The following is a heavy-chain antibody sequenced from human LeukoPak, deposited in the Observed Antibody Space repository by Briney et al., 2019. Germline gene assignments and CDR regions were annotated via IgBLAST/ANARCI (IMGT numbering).Heavy chain of an antibody. CDR1: GFTFSSYA. D-gene: IGHD5-12*01. J-gene: IGHJ4*02. Sequence: GGSLRLSCAASGFTFSSYAMSWARQAPGKGLEWVSAISGSGGSTYYADSVKGRFTISRDNSKNTLYLQMNSLRAEDTAVYYCAKARIYSGYDYALFDYWGQGTLVTVSS. V-gene: IGHV3-23*01. CDR2: ISGSGGST. CDR3: AKARIYSGYDYALFDY.